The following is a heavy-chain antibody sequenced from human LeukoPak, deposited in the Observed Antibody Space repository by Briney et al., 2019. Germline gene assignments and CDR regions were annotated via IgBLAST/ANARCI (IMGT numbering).Heavy chain of an antibody. V-gene: IGHV3-23*01. CDR1: GFTFSSYD. Sequence: GGSLRLSCAASGFTFSSYDMNWVRQAPGKGLEWVSGLSKSGGRTYYADSVKGRFSISRDNSKNTLYLQMNSLRAEDTAVYYCAREESSWPNYYYYYMDVWGKGTTVTVSS. CDR2: LSKSGGRT. D-gene: IGHD6-13*01. CDR3: AREESSWPNYYYYYMDV. J-gene: IGHJ6*03.